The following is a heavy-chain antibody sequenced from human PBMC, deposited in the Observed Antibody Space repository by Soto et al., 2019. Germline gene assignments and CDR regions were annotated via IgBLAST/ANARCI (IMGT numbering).Heavy chain of an antibody. CDR3: ARGEHDDAINWFDP. CDR1: GFTFSSYS. D-gene: IGHD1-26*01. CDR2: ISSSSSYI. J-gene: IGHJ5*02. V-gene: IGHV3-21*01. Sequence: GGSLRLYCAASGFTFSSYSMNWVRQAPGKGLEWVSSISSSSSYIYYADSVKGRFTISRDNAKNSLYLQMNSLRAEDTAVYYCARGEHDDAINWFDPWGQGTLVTVSS.